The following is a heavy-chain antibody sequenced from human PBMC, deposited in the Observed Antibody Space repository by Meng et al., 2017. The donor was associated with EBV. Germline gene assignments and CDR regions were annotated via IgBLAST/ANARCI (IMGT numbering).Heavy chain of an antibody. CDR3: AHIIAARPFDY. Sequence: QIPLKGAGPTLVKPTQPLPLTWTFSGFSLSTRGVGVGWIRQPPGKALEWLALIYWDDDKRYSPSLKSRLTITKDTSKNQVVLTMTNMDPVDAATYYCAHIIAARPFDYWGQGTLVTVSS. J-gene: IGHJ4*02. CDR1: GFSLSTRGVG. D-gene: IGHD6-6*01. V-gene: IGHV2-5*02. CDR2: IYWDDDK.